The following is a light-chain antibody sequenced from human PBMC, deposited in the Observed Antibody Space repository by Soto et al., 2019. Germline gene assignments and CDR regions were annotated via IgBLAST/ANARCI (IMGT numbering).Light chain of an antibody. V-gene: IGKV3-20*01. CDR3: QQYGSSIFT. CDR2: GAS. CDR1: QSVSRSY. Sequence: EIVLTQSPGTLSLSPGERATLSCRASQSVSRSYLAWYQQKPGQAPRLLIYGASSRATGIPDRFSGSGSGTDFTLTISRLEPEDFAVYYCQQYGSSIFTFGPGTKVDI. J-gene: IGKJ3*01.